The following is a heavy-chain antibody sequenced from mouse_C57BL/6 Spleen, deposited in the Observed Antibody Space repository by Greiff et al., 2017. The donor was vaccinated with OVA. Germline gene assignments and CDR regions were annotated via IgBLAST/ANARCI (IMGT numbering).Heavy chain of an antibody. CDR3: AISDYGSNVDY. V-gene: IGHV1-74*01. Sequence: QVQLQQPGAELVKPGASVKVSCTASGYTFTSYWMHWVKQRPGQGLEWIGRIHPSDSDTNYNQKFKGKATFTVDKSSSTAYMQLSSLTSEDSAVYYCAISDYGSNVDYWGQGTTLTVSS. D-gene: IGHD1-1*01. CDR2: IHPSDSDT. J-gene: IGHJ2*01. CDR1: GYTFTSYW.